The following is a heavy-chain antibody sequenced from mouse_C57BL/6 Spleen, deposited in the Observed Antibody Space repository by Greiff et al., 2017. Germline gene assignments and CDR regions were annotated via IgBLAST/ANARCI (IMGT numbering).Heavy chain of an antibody. V-gene: IGHV1-82*01. D-gene: IGHD2-10*02. Sequence: VKLVESGPELVKPGASVKISCKASGYAFSSSWMNWVKQRPGKGLEWIGRIYPGDGDTNYNGKFNGKATLTADKSSSTAYMQLSSLTSEDSAVYFCAREEEYGNNYYAMDYWGQGTSVTVSS. J-gene: IGHJ4*01. CDR3: AREEEYGNNYYAMDY. CDR2: IYPGDGDT. CDR1: GYAFSSSW.